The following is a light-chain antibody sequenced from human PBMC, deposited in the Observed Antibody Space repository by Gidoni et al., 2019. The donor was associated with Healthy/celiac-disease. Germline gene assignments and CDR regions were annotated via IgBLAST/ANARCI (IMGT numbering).Light chain of an antibody. V-gene: IGKV3-20*01. CDR3: QQYGSSRKT. CDR2: GAS. Sequence: DIVLPQSPGTLSLSPGERATLSCRASQSVSSSYLAWYQQQPGQAPRLLIYGASSRATGIPDRFSGSGSGTDFTLTISRLEPEDFAVYYCQQYGSSRKTFGQGTKVEIK. J-gene: IGKJ1*01. CDR1: QSVSSSY.